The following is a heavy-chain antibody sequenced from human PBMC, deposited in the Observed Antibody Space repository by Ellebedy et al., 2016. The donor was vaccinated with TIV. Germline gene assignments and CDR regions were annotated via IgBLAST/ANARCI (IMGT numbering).Heavy chain of an antibody. Sequence: GGSLRLXCAASGFTFGSYNSSWVRQAPGKGLEWVSTITYNSDTVYYADSMKGRFTISRDNAKNTLYLQMNSLRAEDTAVYYCARDLRGLFDSWGQGTLVTVSS. CDR1: GFTFGSYN. CDR2: ITYNSDTV. D-gene: IGHD3-10*01. J-gene: IGHJ4*02. V-gene: IGHV3-48*01. CDR3: ARDLRGLFDS.